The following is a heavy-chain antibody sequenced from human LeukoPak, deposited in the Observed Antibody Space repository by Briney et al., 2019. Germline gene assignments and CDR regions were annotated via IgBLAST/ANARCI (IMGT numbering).Heavy chain of an antibody. Sequence: GGSLRLSCAASGFTFSSYSMNWVRQAPWKGLEWVSPISSSSSYIYYADSVKGRFTISRDNAKNSLYLQMNSLRAEDTGVYYCARAFGGGFDYWGQGTLVTVSS. J-gene: IGHJ4*02. D-gene: IGHD3-10*01. CDR1: GFTFSSYS. CDR3: ARAFGGGFDY. V-gene: IGHV3-21*01. CDR2: ISSSSSYI.